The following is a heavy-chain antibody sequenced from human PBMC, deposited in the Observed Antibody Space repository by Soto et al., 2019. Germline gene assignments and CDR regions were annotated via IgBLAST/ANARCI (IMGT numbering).Heavy chain of an antibody. CDR1: GGSISSYY. V-gene: IGHV4-59*01. J-gene: IGHJ4*02. CDR2: IYYSGST. D-gene: IGHD3-10*01. Sequence: SETLSLTCTVSGGSISSYYWSWIRQPPGKGLEWIGYIYYSGSTNYNPSLKSRVTISVDTSKNQFSLKLSSVTAADTAVYYCARDTTPLDYYGSGSFDYWGQGTLVTVSS. CDR3: ARDTTPLDYYGSGSFDY.